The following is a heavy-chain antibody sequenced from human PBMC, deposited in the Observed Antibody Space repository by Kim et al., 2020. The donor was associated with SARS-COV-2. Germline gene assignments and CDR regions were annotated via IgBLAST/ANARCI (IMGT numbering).Heavy chain of an antibody. CDR1: GYSFTSYW. J-gene: IGHJ6*02. V-gene: IGHV5-10-1*01. Sequence: GESLKISCKGSGYSFTSYWISWVRQMPGKGLEWMGRIDPSDSYTNYSPSFQGHVTISADKSISTAYLQWSSLKASDTAMYYCARAFVDTAMPTPGNYYYGMDVWGQGTTVTVSS. D-gene: IGHD5-18*01. CDR3: ARAFVDTAMPTPGNYYYGMDV. CDR2: IDPSDSYT.